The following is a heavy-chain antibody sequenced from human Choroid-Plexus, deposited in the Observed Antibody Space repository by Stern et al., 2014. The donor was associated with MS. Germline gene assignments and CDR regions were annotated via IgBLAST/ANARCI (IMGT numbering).Heavy chain of an antibody. CDR2: VYYSGAT. V-gene: IGHV4-39*01. J-gene: IGHJ4*02. Sequence: QLQLQESGPGLVKPSETLSLTCAVSGDSISSYTHYWAWIRQPPGKGLEWIGSVYYSGATYYNPSLKSPVTISVDTSNNHFPLGLNSVTAADTAVYYCAKHACTGAACPFDLWGQGTLVTVSS. CDR1: GDSISSYTHY. D-gene: IGHD2-8*02. CDR3: AKHACTGAACPFDL.